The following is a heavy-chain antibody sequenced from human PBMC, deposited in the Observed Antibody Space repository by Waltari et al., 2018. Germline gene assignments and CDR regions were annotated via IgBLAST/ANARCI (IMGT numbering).Heavy chain of an antibody. J-gene: IGHJ3*02. CDR3: ANLMIGLGAFDI. V-gene: IGHV3-23*04. Sequence: EVQLVESGGGLVQPGGSLSLSCAASGFTFSSYAMSWVRQAPGKGLEWVSAISGSGGSTYYADSGKGRLTIARDNSKNTLYLQMNSLRAEDTAVYYCANLMIGLGAFDIWGQGTMVTVSS. D-gene: IGHD3-10*02. CDR2: ISGSGGST. CDR1: GFTFSSYA.